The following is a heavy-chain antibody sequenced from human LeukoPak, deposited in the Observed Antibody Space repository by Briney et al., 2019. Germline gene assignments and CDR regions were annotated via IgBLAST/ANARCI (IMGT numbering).Heavy chain of an antibody. D-gene: IGHD1-14*01. Sequence: GGSLRLSCAASGFTFSDAWMSWVRQAPGKGLEWVGRIKSKTDGGTTDNAAPVKGRFTISRDDSKNTLYLQMNSLRAEDTAVYYCARTPTYGMDVWGQGTTVTVSS. CDR3: ARTPTYGMDV. CDR2: IKSKTDGGTT. CDR1: GFTFSDAW. V-gene: IGHV3-15*01. J-gene: IGHJ6*02.